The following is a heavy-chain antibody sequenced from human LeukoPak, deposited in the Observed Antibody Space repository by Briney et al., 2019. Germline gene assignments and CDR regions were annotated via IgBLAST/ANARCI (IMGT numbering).Heavy chain of an antibody. V-gene: IGHV1-3*01. CDR2: INAGNGNT. Sequence: ASVKVSCKASGYTFTSYAMHWVRQAPGQRLERMGWINAGNGNTKYSQKLQGRVTITRDTSATTAYMELSSLRSEDTAVYYCARDHSSSWYFDYWGQGTLVTVSS. CDR1: GYTFTSYA. D-gene: IGHD6-13*01. J-gene: IGHJ4*02. CDR3: ARDHSSSWYFDY.